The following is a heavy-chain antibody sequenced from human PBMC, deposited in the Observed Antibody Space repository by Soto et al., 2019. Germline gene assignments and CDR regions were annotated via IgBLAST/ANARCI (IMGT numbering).Heavy chain of an antibody. Sequence: SVKVSCKASGFTFTSSAVQWVRQARGQRLEWIGWIVVGSGNTNYAQKFQERVTITRDMSTSTAYMELSSLRSEDTAVYYCAAGGHLTGASWWYYGMDVWGQGNTVTVSS. CDR2: IVVGSGNT. J-gene: IGHJ6*02. CDR3: AAGGHLTGASWWYYGMDV. D-gene: IGHD3-9*01. V-gene: IGHV1-58*01. CDR1: GFTFTSSA.